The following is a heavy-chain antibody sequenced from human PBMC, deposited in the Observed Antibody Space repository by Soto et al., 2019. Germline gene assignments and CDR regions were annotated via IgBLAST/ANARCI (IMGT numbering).Heavy chain of an antibody. D-gene: IGHD7-27*01. Sequence: QVQMQESGPGLVKPSGTLSLTCTVSGDSMTRSVWWTWVRQPPGKGLEWIGEVFHTGNTNYNPSLKSRVTMSVDKSTNEFSLKVTSATAADTAIYYCARKAWVRFDYWGQGALVTVSS. CDR3: ARKAWVRFDY. CDR2: VFHTGNT. J-gene: IGHJ4*02. V-gene: IGHV4-4*02. CDR1: GDSMTRSVW.